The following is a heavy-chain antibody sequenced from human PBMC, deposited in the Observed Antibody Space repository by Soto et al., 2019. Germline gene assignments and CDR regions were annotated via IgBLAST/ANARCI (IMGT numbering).Heavy chain of an antibody. D-gene: IGHD2-15*01. J-gene: IGHJ6*02. CDR3: ARGDREDILVVVGARPGEYGIDI. CDR2: IAYDGSNA. V-gene: IGHV3-30-3*01. CDR1: GFTFRNYA. Sequence: QVQLVESGGGVVQPGGSLRLSCAASGFTFRNYAMHWVRQAPGKGLECLAVIAYDGSNAFYRDSVKGRFTISRDNSKNRLSLHMNSLRSEGTGVYCCARGDREDILVVVGARPGEYGIDIWGQGTTVTVSS.